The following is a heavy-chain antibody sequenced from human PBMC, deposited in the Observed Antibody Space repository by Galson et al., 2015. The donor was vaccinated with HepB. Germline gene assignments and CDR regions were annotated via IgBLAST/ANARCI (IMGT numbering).Heavy chain of an antibody. CDR2: TYYRSKGYN. V-gene: IGHV6-1*01. CDR3: ARESGGTTPGYYGMDV. Sequence: CAISGDSVSSNSAAWSWIRLSPSRGLEWLGRTYYRSKGYNDYAVSVKSRITIKPDTSKNQFSLQLNSVTPEDTAVYYCARESGGTTPGYYGMDVWGQGTTVTVSS. CDR1: GDSVSSNSAA. J-gene: IGHJ6*02. D-gene: IGHD1-1*01.